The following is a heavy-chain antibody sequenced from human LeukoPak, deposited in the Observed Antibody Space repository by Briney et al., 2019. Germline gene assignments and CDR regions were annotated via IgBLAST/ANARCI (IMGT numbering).Heavy chain of an antibody. CDR1: GYTFSSYW. CDR2: IYPDDSDT. J-gene: IGHJ6*03. CDR3: ARLAYCSNDVCYSNYYYSMDV. D-gene: IGHD2-8*01. Sequence: GESLKISCKGSGYTFSSYWIGWVRQMPGKGLEWMGIIYPDDSDTRYSPSFQGQVTISADKSISTAYLQWSSLKASDTAMYYCARLAYCSNDVCYSNYYYSMDVWGKGTTVTVSS. V-gene: IGHV5-51*01.